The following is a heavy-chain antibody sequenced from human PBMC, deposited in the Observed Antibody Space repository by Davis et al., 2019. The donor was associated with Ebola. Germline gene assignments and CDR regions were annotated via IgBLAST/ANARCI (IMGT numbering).Heavy chain of an antibody. J-gene: IGHJ6*02. CDR1: GYTFTFYA. V-gene: IGHV7-4-1*02. CDR2: INTNTGDP. CDR3: ATGGTVGTTPPGEGVAMDV. D-gene: IGHD1-26*01. Sequence: AASVKVSCKASGYTFTFYAMNWVRQAPGQGLEWLGWINTNTGDPTYAQGFTGRFVFSLDTSVTTAYLQISSLKAEDTAVYYCATGGTVGTTPPGEGVAMDVWGQGTTVTVSS.